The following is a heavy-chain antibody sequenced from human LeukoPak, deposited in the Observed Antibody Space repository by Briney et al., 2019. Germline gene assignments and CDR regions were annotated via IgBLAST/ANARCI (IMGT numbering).Heavy chain of an antibody. J-gene: IGHJ4*02. CDR3: ARRAPYSYEWSTLDY. D-gene: IGHD5-18*01. Sequence: SQTLSLTCTVSGGSISSGDYYWSWIRQPPGKGLEWIGYIYYSGSTNYNPSLKSRVTISVDTSKNQFSLKLCSVTAADTAVYYCARRAPYSYEWSTLDYWGQGTLVTVSS. CDR2: IYYSGST. V-gene: IGHV4-30-4*01. CDR1: GGSISSGDYY.